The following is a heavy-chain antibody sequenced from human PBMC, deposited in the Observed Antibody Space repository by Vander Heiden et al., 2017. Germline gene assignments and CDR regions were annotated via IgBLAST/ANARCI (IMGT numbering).Heavy chain of an antibody. CDR2: IYWNDDK. CDR1: GFSLSTSGVG. V-gene: IGHV2-5*01. J-gene: IGHJ5*02. CDR3: EHRCYCGGDCYDNWFDP. Sequence: QITLKESGPTLVKPTQTLTLTCTFSGFSLSTSGVGVGWIRQPPGKALEWLALIYWNDDKRYSPSLKSRLTITKDTSKNQVVLTMTNMDPVDTATYYCEHRCYCGGDCYDNWFDPWGQGTLVTVSS. D-gene: IGHD2-21*02.